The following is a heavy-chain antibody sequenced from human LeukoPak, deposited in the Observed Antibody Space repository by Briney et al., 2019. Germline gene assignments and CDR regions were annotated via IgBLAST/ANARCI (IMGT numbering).Heavy chain of an antibody. CDR3: ARAPLLLWFGEYPGAFDI. CDR1: GGSISSYY. D-gene: IGHD3-10*01. Sequence: SETLSLTCTVSGGSISSYYWSWIRQPPGKGLEWIGYIYYSGSTNYNPSLKSRVTISVDTSKNQFSLKLSSVTAADTAVYYCARAPLLLWFGEYPGAFDIWGQGTMVTVSS. J-gene: IGHJ3*02. V-gene: IGHV4-59*01. CDR2: IYYSGST.